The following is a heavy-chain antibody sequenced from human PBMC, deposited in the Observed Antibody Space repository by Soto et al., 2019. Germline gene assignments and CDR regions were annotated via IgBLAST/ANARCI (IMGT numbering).Heavy chain of an antibody. V-gene: IGHV3-30*18. CDR1: GFTFSSYG. D-gene: IGHD5-18*01. CDR2: ISYDGSNK. CDR3: AKGSGYSSY. J-gene: IGHJ4*02. Sequence: GGSLRLSCAASGFTFSSYGMHWVRQAPGKGLEWVAVISYDGSNKYYADSVKGRFTISRDNSKNTLYLQMNSLRAEDTAVYYCAKGSGYSSYWGQGTLVTVSS.